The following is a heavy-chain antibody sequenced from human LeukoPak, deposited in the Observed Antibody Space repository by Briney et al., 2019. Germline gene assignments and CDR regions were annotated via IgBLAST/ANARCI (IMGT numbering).Heavy chain of an antibody. J-gene: IGHJ4*02. CDR2: ISAYNGNT. D-gene: IGHD1-26*01. Sequence: EASVKVSCKASGYTFTSYGISWVRQAPGQGLEWMGWISAYNGNTNYAQKLQGRVTMTTDTSTSTAYMELRSLRSDDTAVYYCARNIVGANGVVFPFDYWGQGTLVTVSS. V-gene: IGHV1-18*01. CDR1: GYTFTSYG. CDR3: ARNIVGANGVVFPFDY.